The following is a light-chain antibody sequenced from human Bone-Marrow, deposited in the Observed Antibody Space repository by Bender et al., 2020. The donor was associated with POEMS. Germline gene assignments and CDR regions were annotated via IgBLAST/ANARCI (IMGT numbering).Light chain of an antibody. Sequence: QSVLTQPPSASGTPGQRVTISCSGGSSNIGAHAVNWYQHLPGTAPKLLIYSSHRRPSEVPDRFSGSKSGNTASLTISGLQAEDEADYYCCSYAGSSRYVVCGGGTKVTVL. V-gene: IGLV1-44*01. CDR1: SSNIGAHA. CDR3: CSYAGSSRYVV. CDR2: SSH. J-gene: IGLJ2*01.